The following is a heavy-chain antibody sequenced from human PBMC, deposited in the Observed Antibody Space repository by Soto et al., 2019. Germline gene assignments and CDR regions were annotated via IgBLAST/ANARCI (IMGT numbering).Heavy chain of an antibody. Sequence: GASVKVSCKASGYTFTSYDINSVRQATGQGLEWMGWMNPNSGNTGYAQKFQGRVTMTRNPSISTAYMELSSLRSEDTAVYYCARGDNLLRYFFWGQGTLVTVPS. CDR3: ARGDNLLRYFF. CDR2: MNPNSGNT. J-gene: IGHJ4*02. D-gene: IGHD3-9*01. CDR1: GYTFTSYD. V-gene: IGHV1-8*01.